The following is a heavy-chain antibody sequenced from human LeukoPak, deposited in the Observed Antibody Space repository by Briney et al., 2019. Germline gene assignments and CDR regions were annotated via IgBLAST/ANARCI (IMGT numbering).Heavy chain of an antibody. Sequence: SGTLSHTCAVSGGSISSSTNWWSWVRQPPGKGLEWIGEIYHSGGTNYNPSLKSRITISVDKSQNQFSLKVNSLTAADTAVYYCATNGYYCMDVWGKGTTVTVSS. V-gene: IGHV4-4*02. CDR3: ATNGYYCMDV. CDR2: IYHSGGT. J-gene: IGHJ6*03. CDR1: GGSISSSTNW. D-gene: IGHD2-8*01.